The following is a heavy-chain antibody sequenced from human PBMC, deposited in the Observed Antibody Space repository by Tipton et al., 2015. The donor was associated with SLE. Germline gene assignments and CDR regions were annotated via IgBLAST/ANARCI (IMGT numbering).Heavy chain of an antibody. CDR1: GASLTSKSHY. V-gene: IGHV4-39*07. D-gene: IGHD4-17*01. CDR3: ARGPWSYGDYPALAFAH. J-gene: IGHJ5*02. Sequence: TLSLTCTDSGASLTSKSHYWGWFRQPPGKRPERIGTFYYTGTTYYNLSLRSRVTISMVTSENQFSLNVSPVTAADTAVYCCARGPWSYGDYPALAFAHWGQGPLVDVSS. CDR2: FYYTGTT.